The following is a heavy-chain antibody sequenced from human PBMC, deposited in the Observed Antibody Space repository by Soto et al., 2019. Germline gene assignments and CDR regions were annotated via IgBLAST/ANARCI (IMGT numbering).Heavy chain of an antibody. J-gene: IGHJ4*02. Sequence: VQLQQWGAGLLKPSETLSLTCAVYGGSFSGYYWSWIRQPPGKGLEWIGEINHSGSTNYNPSLKSRVTISVDTSKNQFSLKLSSVTAADTAVYYCARGRGAAAGGVDYWGQGTLVTVSS. CDR2: INHSGST. V-gene: IGHV4-34*01. CDR1: GGSFSGYY. D-gene: IGHD6-13*01. CDR3: ARGRGAAAGGVDY.